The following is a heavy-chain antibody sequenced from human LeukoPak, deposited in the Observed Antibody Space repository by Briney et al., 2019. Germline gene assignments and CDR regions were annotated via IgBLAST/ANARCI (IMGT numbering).Heavy chain of an antibody. CDR3: ARSMVRGVIIARRYLDY. V-gene: IGHV4-34*01. D-gene: IGHD3-10*01. CDR2: INHSGST. J-gene: IGHJ4*02. Sequence: SETLSLTCAVYGGSFSGYYWSWIRQPPGKGLEWIGEINHSGSTNYNPSLKSRVTISVDTSKNQFSLELSSVTAADTAVYYCARSMVRGVIIARRYLDYWGQGTLVTVSS. CDR1: GGSFSGYY.